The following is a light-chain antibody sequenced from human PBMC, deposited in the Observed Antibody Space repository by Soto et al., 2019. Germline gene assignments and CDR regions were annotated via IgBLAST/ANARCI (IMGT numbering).Light chain of an antibody. Sequence: QSALTQPASVSGSPGQSITISCTGTSSDVGGYNYVSWYQQQSGKAPKLMIHEVSNRPSGVSNRFSGSKSGNTASLTISGLQAEDEADYYCSSYTSSSAYVFGIGTKLPVL. CDR3: SSYTSSSAYV. V-gene: IGLV2-14*01. J-gene: IGLJ1*01. CDR2: EVS. CDR1: SSDVGGYNY.